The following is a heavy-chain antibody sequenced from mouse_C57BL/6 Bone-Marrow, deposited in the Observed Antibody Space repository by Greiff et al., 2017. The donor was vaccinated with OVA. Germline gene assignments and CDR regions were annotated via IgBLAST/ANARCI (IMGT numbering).Heavy chain of an antibody. V-gene: IGHV1-61*01. Sequence: QVQLQQPGAELVRPGSSVKLSCKASGYTFTSYWMDWVKQRPGQGLEWIGNIYPSDSETHYNQKFKDKATLTVDKSSSTAYMQLSSLTSEDSAVYYCAGSHYYDSYWGQGTLVTVSA. D-gene: IGHD2-4*01. CDR1: GYTFTSYW. J-gene: IGHJ3*01. CDR2: IYPSDSET. CDR3: AGSHYYDSY.